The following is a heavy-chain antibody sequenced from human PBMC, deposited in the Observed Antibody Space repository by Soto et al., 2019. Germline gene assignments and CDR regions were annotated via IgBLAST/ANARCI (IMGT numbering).Heavy chain of an antibody. CDR2: IIPILGIA. Sequence: GASVKVSCKSSGGPFSSYTISWVRQAPGQGLEWMGRIIPILGIANYAQKFQGRVTITADKSTSTAYMELSSLRSEDTAVYYCARENERADYGDYVYDYWGQGALVTVSS. V-gene: IGHV1-69*04. J-gene: IGHJ4*02. CDR3: ARENERADYGDYVYDY. CDR1: GGPFSSYT. D-gene: IGHD4-17*01.